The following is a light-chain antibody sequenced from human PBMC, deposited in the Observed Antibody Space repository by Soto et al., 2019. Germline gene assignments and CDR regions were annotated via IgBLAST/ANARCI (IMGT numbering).Light chain of an antibody. Sequence: QSVLTQPPLVSGAPGQRVTISCTGSSSNIGAGYDVHWYQQLPGTAPKLLIYGDNNRPSGVPDRFSGSKSGTSASLAITGLQAEDEADYYCPSYDSSLSAWVFGGGTKLTVL. V-gene: IGLV1-40*01. J-gene: IGLJ3*02. CDR1: SSNIGAGYD. CDR2: GDN. CDR3: PSYDSSLSAWV.